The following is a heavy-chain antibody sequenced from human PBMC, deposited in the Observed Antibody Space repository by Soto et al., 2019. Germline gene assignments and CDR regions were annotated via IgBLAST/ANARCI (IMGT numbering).Heavy chain of an antibody. CDR2: IIPIFGTA. CDR1: GCTFSSYA. CDR3: ARGETDSGYDL. V-gene: IGHV1-69*01. D-gene: IGHD5-12*01. Sequence: QVQMVQSGSEVKKPGSSVKVSCHASGCTFSSYAISWVRQAPGQGLAWMGGIIPIFGTANYAQKFQGRVTMTADESTSIAYMELSSLRSEDRVVYYCARGETDSGYDLGGQGPLVTVSS. J-gene: IGHJ4*02.